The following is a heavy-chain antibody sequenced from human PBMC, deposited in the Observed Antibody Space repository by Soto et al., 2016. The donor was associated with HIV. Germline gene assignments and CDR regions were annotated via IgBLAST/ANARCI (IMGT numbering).Heavy chain of an antibody. CDR2: IYSGGST. CDR3: ARETITMVRGYRFDP. D-gene: IGHD3-10*01. CDR1: GFTVSSNY. J-gene: IGHJ5*02. Sequence: EVQLVESGGGLVQPGGSLRLSCAASGFTVSSNYMSWVRQAPGKGLEWVSVIYSGGSTYYADSVKGRFTISRDNSKNTLYLQMNSLRAEDTAVYYCARETITMVRGYRFDPWGQGTLVTVSS. V-gene: IGHV3-66*01.